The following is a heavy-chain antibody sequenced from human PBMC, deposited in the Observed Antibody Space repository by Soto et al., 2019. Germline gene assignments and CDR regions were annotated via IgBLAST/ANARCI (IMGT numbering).Heavy chain of an antibody. CDR2: INHSGST. Sequence: SETLSLTCAVYGGSFSGYYWSWIRQPPWKGLEWIGEINHSGSTNYNPSLKSRVTISVDTSKNQFSLKLSSVTVADTAVYYCARRVLSGWYYWGQGTLVTVSS. CDR3: ARRVLSGWYY. J-gene: IGHJ4*02. V-gene: IGHV4-34*01. CDR1: GGSFSGYY. D-gene: IGHD6-19*01.